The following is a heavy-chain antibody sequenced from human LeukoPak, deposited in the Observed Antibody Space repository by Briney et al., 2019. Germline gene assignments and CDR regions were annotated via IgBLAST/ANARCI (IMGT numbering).Heavy chain of an antibody. CDR3: ARTDYCSSTSCLNDFDY. V-gene: IGHV1-3*01. Sequence: GASVKVSCKASGYTFTSYAMHWVRQAPGQRLEWMGWINAGNGNTKYSQKFQGRVTMTRNTSISTAYMELSSLRSEDTAVYYCARTDYCSSTSCLNDFDYWGQGTLVTVSS. J-gene: IGHJ4*02. CDR2: INAGNGNT. D-gene: IGHD2-2*01. CDR1: GYTFTSYA.